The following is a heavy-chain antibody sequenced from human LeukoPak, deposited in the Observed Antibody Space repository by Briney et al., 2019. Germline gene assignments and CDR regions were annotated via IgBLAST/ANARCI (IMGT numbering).Heavy chain of an antibody. J-gene: IGHJ4*02. V-gene: IGHV3-48*04. Sequence: GGSLRLSCAASGLIFSSYTMHWVRQAPGKGLEWVSFISGSSSTIYYVDSVKGRFTISRDNAKNSLYLQMNSLRAEDTAVYYCARDYYYWGQGTLVTVSS. CDR1: GLIFSSYT. CDR3: ARDYYY. D-gene: IGHD1-26*01. CDR2: ISGSSSTI.